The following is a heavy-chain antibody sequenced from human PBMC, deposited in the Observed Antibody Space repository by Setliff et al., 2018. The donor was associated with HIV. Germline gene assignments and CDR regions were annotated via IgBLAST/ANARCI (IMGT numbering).Heavy chain of an antibody. V-gene: IGHV1-69-2*01. Sequence: CKASGYTFTDYYMHWVQQAPGKGLEWMGRVEPQHGETIFAGKFQGRVTITADTSTDTAYMELSSLRSEDTAVYFCARGTTATDYYYYMDVWGKGTSVTVSS. CDR2: VEPQHGET. CDR1: GYTFTDYY. J-gene: IGHJ6*03. CDR3: ARGTTATDYYYYMDV. D-gene: IGHD4-17*01.